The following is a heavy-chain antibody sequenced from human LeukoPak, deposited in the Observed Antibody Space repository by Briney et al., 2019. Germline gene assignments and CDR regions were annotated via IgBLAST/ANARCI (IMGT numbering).Heavy chain of an antibody. CDR1: GYTFAGHY. CDR2: INPNTGST. CDR3: ARDVSSIAAWYYFDY. D-gene: IGHD6-6*01. V-gene: IGHV1-2*02. J-gene: IGHJ4*02. Sequence: ASVKVSCKASGYTFAGHYIHWVRQAPGQGLEWIGWINPNTGSTNYAPKLQGRVTMTRDTSISTAYMELSRLRSDDTAVYYCARDVSSIAAWYYFDYWGQGTLVTVSS.